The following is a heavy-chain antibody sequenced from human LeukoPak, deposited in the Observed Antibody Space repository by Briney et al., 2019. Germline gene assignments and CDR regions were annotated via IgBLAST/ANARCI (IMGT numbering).Heavy chain of an antibody. J-gene: IGHJ4*02. CDR3: ARGRPHGNDY. V-gene: IGHV3-74*01. CDR2: IASDGSST. CDR1: GFTFSSYW. D-gene: IGHD4-23*01. Sequence: GGSLRPSCAASGFTFSSYWMNWVRQAPGKGLVWVSRIASDGSSTTYADSVKGRFSISRDNAKNTLYLQMNSLRVEDTAVYYCARGRPHGNDYWGQGTLVTVSS.